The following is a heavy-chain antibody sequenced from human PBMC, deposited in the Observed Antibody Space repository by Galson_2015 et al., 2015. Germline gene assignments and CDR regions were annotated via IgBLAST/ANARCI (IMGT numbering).Heavy chain of an antibody. CDR3: ARDHPCSSTSCYRGGLWYFEL. D-gene: IGHD2-2*01. CDR2: ISAYNGNT. V-gene: IGHV1-18*01. Sequence: SVKVSCKASGYTFTSYGISWVRQAPGQGLEWMGWISAYNGNTNYAQKLQGRVTMTTDTSTSTAYMELRSLRSDDTAVYYCARDHPCSSTSCYRGGLWYFELWGRGTLVTVSS. CDR1: GYTFTSYG. J-gene: IGHJ2*01.